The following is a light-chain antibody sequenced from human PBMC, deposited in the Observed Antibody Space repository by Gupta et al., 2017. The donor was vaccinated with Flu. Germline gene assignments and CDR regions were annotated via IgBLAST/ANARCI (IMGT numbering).Light chain of an antibody. CDR1: SSDVGNSDY. J-gene: IGLJ1*01. CDR3: SSYTSTTTLDV. V-gene: IGLV2-14*01. CDR2: EVS. Sequence: QSALPQPASVSGSPGQPITISCTGTSSDVGNSDYVSWYQQDSGKAPKLLIYEVSNRPSGVSSRFSGSKSGNTASLTISGLQAEDETDYYCSSYTSTTTLDVFGTGTKVTVL.